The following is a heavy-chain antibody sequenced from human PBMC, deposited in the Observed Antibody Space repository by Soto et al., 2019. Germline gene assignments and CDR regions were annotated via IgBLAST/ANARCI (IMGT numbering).Heavy chain of an antibody. J-gene: IGHJ1*01. CDR3: ASPYYYDSSGYYPLQH. CDR1: GYTFTCYY. Sequence: ASVKVSCKASGYTFTCYYMHWVRQAPGQGLEWMGWINPNSGGTNYAQKFQGRVTITADESTSTAYMELSSLRPEDTAVYYCASPYYYDSSGYYPLQHWGQGTLVTVSS. CDR2: INPNSGGT. V-gene: IGHV1-2*02. D-gene: IGHD3-22*01.